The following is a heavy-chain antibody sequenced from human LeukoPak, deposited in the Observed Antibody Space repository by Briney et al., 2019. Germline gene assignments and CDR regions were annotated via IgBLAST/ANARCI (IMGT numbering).Heavy chain of an antibody. V-gene: IGHV7-4-1*02. CDR1: GYTFTSYA. CDR2: INTNTGNP. J-gene: IGHJ4*02. CDR3: ATYRRGYSYGYPFDY. Sequence: VASVKVSCKASGYTFTSYAMNWARQAPGQGLEWMGWINTNTGNPTYAQGFTGRFVFSLDTSVSTAYLQISSLKAEDTAVYYCATYRRGYSYGYPFDYWDQGTLVTVSS. D-gene: IGHD5-18*01.